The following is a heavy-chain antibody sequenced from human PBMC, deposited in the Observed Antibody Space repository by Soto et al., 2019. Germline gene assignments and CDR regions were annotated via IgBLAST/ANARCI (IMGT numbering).Heavy chain of an antibody. Sequence: SETLSLTCAVYGGSFSGHSWTWICQSPGKGLEWIGDINHSGRVNYSPSLKSRVTISLDTSKNQFSLTLSAVTAADTAMYYCSTRAYDTNGYYRFDPWGQGTLVTVSS. J-gene: IGHJ5*01. CDR3: STRAYDTNGYYRFDP. CDR2: INHSGRV. CDR1: GGSFSGHS. D-gene: IGHD3-22*01. V-gene: IGHV4-34*01.